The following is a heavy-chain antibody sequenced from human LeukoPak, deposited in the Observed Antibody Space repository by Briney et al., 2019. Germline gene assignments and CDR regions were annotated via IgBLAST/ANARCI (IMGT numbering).Heavy chain of an antibody. J-gene: IGHJ5*02. D-gene: IGHD6-6*01. CDR2: IKRKTDVGPT. Sequence: PGGSLRLSCAASGFTFSNAWMSWVRQAPGKGLECVCRIKRKTDVGPTAYAPPVNGRFTISRNASKNSLYMQMTSPKTTEPALYYSTTVGYSSSFWFDPWGQGTLVTVSS. CDR3: TTVGYSSSFWFDP. CDR1: GFTFSNAW. V-gene: IGHV3-15*01.